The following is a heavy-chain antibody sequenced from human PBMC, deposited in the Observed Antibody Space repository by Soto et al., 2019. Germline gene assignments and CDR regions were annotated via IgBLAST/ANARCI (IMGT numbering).Heavy chain of an antibody. Sequence: QVQLQESGPGLVKPSQTLSLTCTVSGGSISSGGYYWSWIRQHPGKGLEWIGYIYYSGSTYYNPSLKGRVTISVAPSKNQFSLKLSSVTAADTAVYYWARDLRSLLWFGGGGNWFDPWGQGTLVTVSS. J-gene: IGHJ5*02. D-gene: IGHD3-10*01. V-gene: IGHV4-31*03. CDR3: ARDLRSLLWFGGGGNWFDP. CDR1: GGSISSGGYY. CDR2: IYYSGST.